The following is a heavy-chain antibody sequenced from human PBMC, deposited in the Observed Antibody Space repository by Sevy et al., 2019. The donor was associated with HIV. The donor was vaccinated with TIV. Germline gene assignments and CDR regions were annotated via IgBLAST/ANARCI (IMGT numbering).Heavy chain of an antibody. CDR1: GYTFTSYG. J-gene: IGHJ4*02. CDR2: ISAYNGNT. Sequence: ASVKVSCKASGYTFTSYGISWVRQAPGQGLEWMGWISAYNGNTNYAQKLQGRVTMTTDTSTSTAYMGLRSLGSDDTAVYYCARDGSSGWYSLFDYWGQGTLVTVSS. D-gene: IGHD6-19*01. CDR3: ARDGSSGWYSLFDY. V-gene: IGHV1-18*01.